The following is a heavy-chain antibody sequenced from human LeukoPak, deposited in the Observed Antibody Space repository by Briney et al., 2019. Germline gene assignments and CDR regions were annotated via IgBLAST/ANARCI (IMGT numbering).Heavy chain of an antibody. CDR2: IYYCGST. CDR1: GGSISSGDYY. V-gene: IGHV4-30-4*01. D-gene: IGHD3-22*01. J-gene: IGHJ4*02. CDR3: GRATSLLLDH. Sequence: SETLSLTCTVSGGSISSGDYYWSWIRQPPGKGLEWIGYIYYCGSTYYNPSLKSRVTISVDTSKNQFSLKLSSVTAADTAVYYCGRATSLLLDHWGQGTLVTVSS.